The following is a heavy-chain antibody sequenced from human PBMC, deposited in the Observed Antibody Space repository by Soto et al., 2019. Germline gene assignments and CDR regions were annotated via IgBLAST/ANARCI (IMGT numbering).Heavy chain of an antibody. D-gene: IGHD2-15*01. CDR2: ISGSGGGT. CDR1: GFTFSYYT. Sequence: PGGSLRLSCAASGFTFSYYTMSWVRQAPGKGLEWVSSISGSGGGTYYADSVKGRFTISRDNSKNTLYLQMNSLRAEDTAVYYCARDPSVVVVAATPYYYYGMDVWGQGTTVTVSS. J-gene: IGHJ6*02. V-gene: IGHV3-23*01. CDR3: ARDPSVVVVAATPYYYYGMDV.